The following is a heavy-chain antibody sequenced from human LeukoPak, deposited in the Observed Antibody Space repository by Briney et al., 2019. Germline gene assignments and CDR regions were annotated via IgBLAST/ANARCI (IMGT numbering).Heavy chain of an antibody. CDR2: IKSKTDGGTT. D-gene: IGHD6-19*01. V-gene: IGHV3-15*01. J-gene: IGHJ4*02. CDR3: TIQLPYSSGWFDFDY. Sequence: PGGSLTLSCAASGFTFSSYGFHWVRQAPGKGLEWVGRIKSKTDGGTTDYAAPVKGRFTISRDDSKNTLYLQMNSLKTEDTAVYYCTIQLPYSSGWFDFDYWGQGTLVTVSS. CDR1: GFTFSSYG.